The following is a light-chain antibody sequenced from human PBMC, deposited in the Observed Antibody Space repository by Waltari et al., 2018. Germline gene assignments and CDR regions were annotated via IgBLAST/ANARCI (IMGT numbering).Light chain of an antibody. CDR3: SSYAGSKTLI. CDR2: EVS. V-gene: IGLV2-8*01. Sequence: QSALTQPPSASGSPGQSVTISCTGTSSDIGGYNYVSWFQQPPDKAPKLMIYEVSKRPSGVPVRVAGCKSGNTASLTVSGLQAEDEADYYCSSYAGSKTLIFGGGTKLTVL. CDR1: SSDIGGYNY. J-gene: IGLJ2*01.